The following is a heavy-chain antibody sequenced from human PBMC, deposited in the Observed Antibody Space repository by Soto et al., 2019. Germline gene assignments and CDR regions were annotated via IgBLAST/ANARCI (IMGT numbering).Heavy chain of an antibody. CDR1: GFAFNDYW. D-gene: IGHD1-26*01. Sequence: GGSLRLSCSASGFAFNDYWMHWVRQAPGKGLVWVSRIRSDGIVTNYADSVKGRFTISRDNAKNTLYLQMSSLRAEDTAIYYCARDWLSSGSYFHYWGQGTLVTVSS. V-gene: IGHV3-74*01. CDR2: IRSDGIVT. CDR3: ARDWLSSGSYFHY. J-gene: IGHJ4*02.